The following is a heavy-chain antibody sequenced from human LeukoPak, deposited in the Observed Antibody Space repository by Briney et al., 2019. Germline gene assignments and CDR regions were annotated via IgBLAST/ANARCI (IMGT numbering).Heavy chain of an antibody. CDR3: ARDLPVAATMVEFDY. CDR1: GYTFTGSY. Sequence: GASVKVSCKASGYTFTGSYMHWVRQAPGQGLEWMGWINPNSAGTNYAQKYQGRVTMTRDTSISTAYMELSRLTSDDTAVYYCARDLPVAATMVEFDYWGQGTLVTVSS. J-gene: IGHJ4*02. D-gene: IGHD6-19*01. V-gene: IGHV1-2*02. CDR2: INPNSAGT.